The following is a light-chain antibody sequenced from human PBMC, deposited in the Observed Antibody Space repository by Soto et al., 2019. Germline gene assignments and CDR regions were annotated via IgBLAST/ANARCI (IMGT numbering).Light chain of an antibody. CDR1: SSNIGTNT. CDR2: SNN. J-gene: IGLJ1*01. Sequence: QSVLTQAPSASGTPGQRVTISCSGSSSNIGTNTVNWYQQLPGTAPKLLIYSNNQRPSGVPDRFSGSKSGTSASLAISGLQSEDEAAYYCDACDDSLNEVFGTGTKVTVL. V-gene: IGLV1-44*01. CDR3: DACDDSLNEV.